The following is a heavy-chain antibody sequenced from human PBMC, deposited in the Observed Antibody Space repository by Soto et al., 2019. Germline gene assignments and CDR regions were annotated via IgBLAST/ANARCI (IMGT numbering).Heavy chain of an antibody. J-gene: IGHJ4*02. CDR3: AKDTAYYYGSGSYYAIDY. D-gene: IGHD3-10*01. CDR1: GFAFSSYA. CDR2: ISDSGGST. Sequence: GGSLRLSCAASGFAFSSYAINWVRQAPGKGLDWVSGISDSGGSTYYADSVRGRFTISRDNSKNTLYLQMNSLRAEDTAIYYCAKDTAYYYGSGSYYAIDYWGQGTLVTVSS. V-gene: IGHV3-23*01.